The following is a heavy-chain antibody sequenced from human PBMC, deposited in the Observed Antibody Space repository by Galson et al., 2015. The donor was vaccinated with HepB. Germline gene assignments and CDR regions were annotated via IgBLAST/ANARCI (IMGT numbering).Heavy chain of an antibody. J-gene: IGHJ4*02. CDR3: ARDAPEYCSGGSCYDG. Sequence: SLRLSCAASGFTFSSYGMHWVRQAPGKGLEWVAVIWYDGSNKYYADSVKGRFTISRDNSKNTLYLQMNSLRAEDTAVYYCARDAPEYCSGGSCYDGWGQGALVTVSS. CDR2: IWYDGSNK. D-gene: IGHD2-15*01. V-gene: IGHV3-33*01. CDR1: GFTFSSYG.